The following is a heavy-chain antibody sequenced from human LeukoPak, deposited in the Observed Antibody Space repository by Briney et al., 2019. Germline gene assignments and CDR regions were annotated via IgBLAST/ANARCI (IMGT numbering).Heavy chain of an antibody. D-gene: IGHD5-18*01. J-gene: IGHJ4*02. CDR2: ISWNSGSI. Sequence: PGGSLRLSCAASGFTFDDYAMHWVRQAPGKGLEWVPGISWNSGSIGYADSVKGRFTISRDNAKNSLYLQMNSLRAEDTALYYCAKDLRGYSYGYDYWGQGTLVTVSS. V-gene: IGHV3-9*01. CDR1: GFTFDDYA. CDR3: AKDLRGYSYGYDY.